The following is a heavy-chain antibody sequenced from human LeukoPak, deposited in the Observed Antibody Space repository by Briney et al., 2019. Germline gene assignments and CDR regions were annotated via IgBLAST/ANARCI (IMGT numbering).Heavy chain of an antibody. Sequence: PSETLSLTXTDPGGSISSYYWSWIRQPAGTGLEWIARIYTSGSTNYNPSLKSRVTMSVDTSKNQFSLKLSSVTAADTAVYYCARGEGHRAFDIWGQGTMVTVSS. V-gene: IGHV4-4*07. J-gene: IGHJ3*02. CDR1: GGSISSYY. CDR2: IYTSGST. D-gene: IGHD3-16*01. CDR3: ARGEGHRAFDI.